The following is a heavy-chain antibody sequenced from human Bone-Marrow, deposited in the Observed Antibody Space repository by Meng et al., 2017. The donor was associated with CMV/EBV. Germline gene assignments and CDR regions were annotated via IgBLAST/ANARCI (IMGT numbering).Heavy chain of an antibody. CDR1: GYA. CDR2: ISGSGGST. Sequence: GYAMSWVRQAPGKGLEWVSAISGSGGSTYYADSVKGRFTISRDNSKNTLYLQMNSLRAEDTAVYYCAKDGAGTIFGVVIGNWFDPWGQGTLVTVSS. D-gene: IGHD3-3*01. V-gene: IGHV3-23*01. CDR3: AKDGAGTIFGVVIGNWFDP. J-gene: IGHJ5*02.